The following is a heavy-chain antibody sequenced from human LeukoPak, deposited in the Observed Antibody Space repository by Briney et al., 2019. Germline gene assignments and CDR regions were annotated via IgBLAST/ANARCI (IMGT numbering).Heavy chain of an antibody. CDR3: ARPNADYYNWFDP. J-gene: IGHJ5*02. V-gene: IGHV1-2*02. Sequence: ASVMVSCKASGYTFTGYSIYWVRQAPGQGLEWMGWINPNSGDTNFAQKFQDRVTLTRDTSISTAYMELTNLRSDDTAVYYCARPNADYYNWFDPWGQGTLVTVSS. CDR1: GYTFTGYS. D-gene: IGHD4/OR15-4a*01. CDR2: INPNSGDT.